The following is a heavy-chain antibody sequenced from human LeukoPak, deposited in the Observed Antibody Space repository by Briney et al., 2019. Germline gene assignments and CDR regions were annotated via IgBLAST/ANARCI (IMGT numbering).Heavy chain of an antibody. CDR3: ARVGGGIQLWLPLDY. CDR1: GFTFSSYW. CDR2: IKQDGSEK. Sequence: PGGSLRLSCAASGFTFSSYWMSWVRQAPGKGLEWVANIKQDGSEKYYVDSVKGRFTISRDSAKNSLYLQMNSLRAEDTAVYYCARVGGGIQLWLPLDYWGQGTLVTVSS. V-gene: IGHV3-7*03. J-gene: IGHJ4*02. D-gene: IGHD5-18*01.